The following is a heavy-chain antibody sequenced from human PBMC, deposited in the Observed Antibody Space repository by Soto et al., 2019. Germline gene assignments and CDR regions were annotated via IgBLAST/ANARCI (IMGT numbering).Heavy chain of an antibody. CDR3: ARWGTTGGLDV. J-gene: IGHJ4*02. Sequence: QVQLVESGGGVVQSGTSLRLSCVGSGFTFRSYVIHWVRQAPGKGLEWVALTSYDGSNNFYGDSVKGRFTISRDNSRNTVELQMDSLRLEDTALYYCARWGTTGGLDVWGQGTLVSVFS. D-gene: IGHD3-16*01. CDR1: GFTFRSYV. V-gene: IGHV3-33*05. CDR2: TSYDGSNN.